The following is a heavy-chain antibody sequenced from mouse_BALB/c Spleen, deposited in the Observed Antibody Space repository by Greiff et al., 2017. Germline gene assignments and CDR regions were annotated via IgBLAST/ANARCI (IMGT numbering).Heavy chain of an antibody. CDR3: ARSGSHYGSSYNYAMDY. CDR1: GYSITSDYA. D-gene: IGHD1-1*01. CDR2: ISYSGST. J-gene: IGHJ4*01. Sequence: VQLQQSGPGLVKPSQSLSLTCTVTGYSITSDYAWNWIRQFPGNKLEWMGYISYSGSTSYNPSLKSRISITRDTSKNQFFLQLNSVTTEDTATYYCARSGSHYGSSYNYAMDYWGQGTSVTVSS. V-gene: IGHV3-2*02.